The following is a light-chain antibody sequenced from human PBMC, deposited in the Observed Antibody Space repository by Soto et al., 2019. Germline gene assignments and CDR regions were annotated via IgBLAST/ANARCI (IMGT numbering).Light chain of an antibody. CDR2: DVS. J-gene: IGLJ1*01. Sequence: QPASVSGSPGQSITISCTGTSSDVGGYNYVSWYQQHPGKAPKLMIYDVSNRPSGVSNRFSGSKSGNTASLTISGLQAEDEADYYCSSYTSSSTVFGTGTKVTVL. CDR3: SSYTSSSTV. CDR1: SSDVGGYNY. V-gene: IGLV2-14*01.